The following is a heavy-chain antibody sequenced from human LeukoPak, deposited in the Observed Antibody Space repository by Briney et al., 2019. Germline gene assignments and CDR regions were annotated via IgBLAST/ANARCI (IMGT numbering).Heavy chain of an antibody. V-gene: IGHV3-53*01. CDR3: ARDVYDSSGYYSGY. CDR1: GFTVSSNY. Sequence: GGSLRLSCAASGFTVSSNYMSWVRQAPGKGLEWVSVIYSGGSTYYADSVKGRLTISRDNSKNTLYLQMNSLRAEDTAVYYCARDVYDSSGYYSGYWGQGTLVTVSS. CDR2: IYSGGST. J-gene: IGHJ4*02. D-gene: IGHD3-22*01.